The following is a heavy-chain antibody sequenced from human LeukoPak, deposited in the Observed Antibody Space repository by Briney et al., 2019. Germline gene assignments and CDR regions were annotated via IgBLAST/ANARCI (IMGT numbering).Heavy chain of an antibody. Sequence: LETLSLTCTVSGHSISSGYYWGWIRQPPGKGLEWIGSIYHSGTTYYNPSLKSRVTISVDTSKNQFSLKLSSVTAADTAVYYCARDQPYIDVWGKGTTVTVSS. V-gene: IGHV4-38-2*02. CDR1: GHSISSGYY. CDR3: ARDQPYIDV. J-gene: IGHJ6*03. CDR2: IYHSGTT.